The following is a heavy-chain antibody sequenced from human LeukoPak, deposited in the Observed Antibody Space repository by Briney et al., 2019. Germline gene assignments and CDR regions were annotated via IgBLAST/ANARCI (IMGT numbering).Heavy chain of an antibody. D-gene: IGHD5-24*01. CDR3: ARDPMPRRDGYGHFDY. CDR1: GFTFSSYE. J-gene: IGHJ4*02. Sequence: PGGSLRLSCAASGFTFSSYEMNWVRQAPGKGLEWVSYISSSGSTIYYADSVKGRFTISRDNAKNSLYLQMNSLRAEDTAVYYCARDPMPRRDGYGHFDYWGQGTLVTVSS. CDR2: ISSSGSTI. V-gene: IGHV3-48*03.